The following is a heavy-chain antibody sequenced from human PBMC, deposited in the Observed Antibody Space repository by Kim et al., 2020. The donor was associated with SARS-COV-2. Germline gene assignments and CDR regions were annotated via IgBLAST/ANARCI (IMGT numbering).Heavy chain of an antibody. V-gene: IGHV3-48*01. CDR2: ISAGFTTV. J-gene: IGHJ3*01. Sequence: GGSLRLSCVISGFTISSNSMTWVRQAPGKGLEWVSYISAGFTTVSYADSVKGRFTISRDNLKNSLYLQMNSLRGEDTGLYYCAKVAEGHGFDVWGQGTMVTVSS. CDR3: AKVAEGHGFDV. CDR1: GFTISSNS.